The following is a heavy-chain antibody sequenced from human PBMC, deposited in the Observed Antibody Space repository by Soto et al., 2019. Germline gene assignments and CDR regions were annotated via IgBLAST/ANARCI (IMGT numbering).Heavy chain of an antibody. Sequence: RGESLKISCKGSGYSFTSYWISWVRQMPGKGLEWMGRIDPSDSYTNYSPSFQGHVTISADKSISTAYLQWSSLKASDTAMYYCASHSSGWENYYYYGMDVWGQGTTVTVSS. D-gene: IGHD6-19*01. J-gene: IGHJ6*02. CDR3: ASHSSGWENYYYYGMDV. CDR2: IDPSDSYT. V-gene: IGHV5-10-1*01. CDR1: GYSFTSYW.